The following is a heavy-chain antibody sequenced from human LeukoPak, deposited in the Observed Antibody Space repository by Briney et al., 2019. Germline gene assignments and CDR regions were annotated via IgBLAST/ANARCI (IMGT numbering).Heavy chain of an antibody. CDR1: GLTFSVSA. J-gene: IGHJ6*04. D-gene: IGHD6-25*01. CDR3: THPAYYYNVDV. CDR2: IKTKADNYAT. V-gene: IGHV3-73*01. Sequence: GESLSLSCSASGLTFSVSAIHWVRQPSGKGLEWVGRIKTKADNYATAYAASVKGRFTISRDDSTNTAYLQMNSLKTEDTAVYYCTHPAYYYNVDVWGKGTTVTVSS.